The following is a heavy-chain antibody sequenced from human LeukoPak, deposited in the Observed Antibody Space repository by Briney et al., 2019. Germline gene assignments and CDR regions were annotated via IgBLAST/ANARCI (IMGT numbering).Heavy chain of an antibody. J-gene: IGHJ5*02. CDR1: GYTFTGYY. CDR2: INPNSGGT. D-gene: IGHD6-19*01. V-gene: IGHV1-2*06. Sequence: VASVKVSCKASGYTFTGYYMHWVRQAPGQGREWMGRINPNSGGTNYAQKFQGRVTMTRDTSISTAYMELSRLRSDDTAVYYCAKDHAVSGTSNWFEPWGQGTLVTVSS. CDR3: AKDHAVSGTSNWFEP.